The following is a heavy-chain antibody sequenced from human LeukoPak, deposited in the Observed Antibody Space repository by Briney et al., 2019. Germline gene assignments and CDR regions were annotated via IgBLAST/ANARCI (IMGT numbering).Heavy chain of an antibody. CDR3: ATVADFWSGYLKYYYMDV. D-gene: IGHD3-3*01. CDR1: GYTLTELS. Sequence: ASVKVSCKVSGYTLTELSMHWVRQAPGKGLEWMGGFVPEDGETIYAQKFQGRVTMTEDTSTDTAYMELSSLRSEDTAVYYCATVADFWSGYLKYYYMDVWGKGTTVTVSS. V-gene: IGHV1-24*01. J-gene: IGHJ6*03. CDR2: FVPEDGET.